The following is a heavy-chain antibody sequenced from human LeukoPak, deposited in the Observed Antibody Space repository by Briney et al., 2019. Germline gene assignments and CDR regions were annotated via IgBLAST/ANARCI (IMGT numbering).Heavy chain of an antibody. Sequence: GGSLRLSCTASGFTFSSYDMHWVRQDKVKGLEWVSAISTAGDPYYLGSVKGRFTISRENAKNSFYFQMNSLRAGDTAVYYCAGQARPGAAEGAFDIWGQGTMVTVSS. CDR1: GFTFSSYD. V-gene: IGHV3-13*05. CDR2: ISTAGDP. CDR3: AGQARPGAAEGAFDI. J-gene: IGHJ3*02. D-gene: IGHD2-2*01.